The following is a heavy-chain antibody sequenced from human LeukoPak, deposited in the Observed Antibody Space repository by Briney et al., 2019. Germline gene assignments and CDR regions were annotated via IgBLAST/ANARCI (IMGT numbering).Heavy chain of an antibody. CDR3: ARGFRTAAGTVYYYYYGMDV. Sequence: SETLSLTCAVYGGSFSGYYWSWIRQPPGKGLEWIGEINHSGSTNYNPSLKSRVTISVDTSKNQFSLKLSSVTAADTAVYYCARGFRTAAGTVYYYYYGMDVWGQGTTVTVSS. CDR1: GGSFSGYY. D-gene: IGHD6-13*01. CDR2: INHSGST. V-gene: IGHV4-34*01. J-gene: IGHJ6*02.